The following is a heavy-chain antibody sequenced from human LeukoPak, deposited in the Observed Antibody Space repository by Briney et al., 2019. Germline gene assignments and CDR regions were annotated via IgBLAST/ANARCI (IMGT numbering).Heavy chain of an antibody. CDR3: AGFWLMRGWFDP. CDR2: ISAYNGNT. V-gene: IGHV1-18*01. Sequence: ASVKVSCKASGYTFTSYGISWVRQAPGQGLEWMGWISAYNGNTNYAQKLQGRVTMTTDTSTSTAYMELRSLRSDGTAVYYCAGFWLMRGWFDPWGQGTLVTVSS. CDR1: GYTFTSYG. J-gene: IGHJ5*02. D-gene: IGHD3-3*01.